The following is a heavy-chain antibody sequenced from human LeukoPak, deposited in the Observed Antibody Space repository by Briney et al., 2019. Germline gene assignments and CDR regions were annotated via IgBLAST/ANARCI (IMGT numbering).Heavy chain of an antibody. V-gene: IGHV4-34*01. CDR3: ARRSYYDY. D-gene: IGHD1-26*01. J-gene: IGHJ4*02. CDR2: INHSGGT. CDR1: GGSFSGYY. Sequence: SETLSLTCAVYGGSFSGYYWSWVRQPPGKGLEWIGEINHSGGTNYNPSLKSRVTISVDTSKNQFSLKLSSVTAADTAVYYCARRSYYDYWGQGTLVTVSS.